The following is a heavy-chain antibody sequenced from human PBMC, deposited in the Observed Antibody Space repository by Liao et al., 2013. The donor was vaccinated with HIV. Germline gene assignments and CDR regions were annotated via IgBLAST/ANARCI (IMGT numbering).Heavy chain of an antibody. CDR1: SGSFTGYY. J-gene: IGHJ4*02. Sequence: QVPLQQWGAGLLRPSETLSLTCAVYSGSFTGYYWSWIRQPPGKGLEWIGEIYHSGSTTYNPSLKSRLTISVDTSKNQFSLNLSSVTAADTAVYYCARWGSDCGGARCYSIFDYWGRGTLVTVSS. CDR3: ARWGSDCGGARCYSIFDY. V-gene: IGHV4-34*01. D-gene: IGHD2-15*01. CDR2: IYHSGST.